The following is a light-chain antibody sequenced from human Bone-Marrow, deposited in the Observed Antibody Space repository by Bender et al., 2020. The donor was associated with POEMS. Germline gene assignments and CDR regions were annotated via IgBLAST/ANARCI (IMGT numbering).Light chain of an antibody. CDR2: GNS. V-gene: IGLV1-40*01. CDR3: QSYDSTLNAVV. CDR1: SSNTGAGFD. J-gene: IGLJ2*01. Sequence: QSVLTQPPSVSGAPGQRVTISCTKNSSNTGAGFDVHWYQQLPGAAPKLLIYGNSNRPSGVPDRFSGSKSGTSASLAITGLQAEDEADYYCQSYDSTLNAVVFGGGTRLTVL.